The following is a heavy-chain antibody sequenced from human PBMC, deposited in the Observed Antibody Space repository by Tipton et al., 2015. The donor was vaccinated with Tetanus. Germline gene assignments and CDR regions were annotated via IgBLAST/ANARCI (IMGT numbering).Heavy chain of an antibody. CDR3: AREADCSGGSCFSGDFDN. CDR2: SWYDGTDK. Sequence: SLRLSCAASGFIFSSYGIHWVRQAPGKGLEWAAVSWYDGTDKYYADSVKGRFTISRDNPKNTLYLQMNSLRAEDTAVYYCAREADCSGGSCFSGDFDNWGQGTQVTVSS. CDR1: GFIFSSYG. D-gene: IGHD2-15*01. J-gene: IGHJ4*02. V-gene: IGHV3-33*01.